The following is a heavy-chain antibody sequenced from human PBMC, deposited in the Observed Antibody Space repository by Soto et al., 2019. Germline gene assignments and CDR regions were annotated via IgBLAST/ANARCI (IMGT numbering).Heavy chain of an antibody. CDR2: IYYSGST. CDR1: GGSISSGDYY. V-gene: IGHV4-30-4*01. Sequence: ASETLSLTFTLSGGSISSGDYYWSWIRQPPGKGLEWIGYIYYSGSTYYNPSLKSRVTISVDTSKNQFSLKLSSVTAADTAVYYCDRANGLYYHYGMDVWGQGTTVTVSS. J-gene: IGHJ6*02. CDR3: DRANGLYYHYGMDV.